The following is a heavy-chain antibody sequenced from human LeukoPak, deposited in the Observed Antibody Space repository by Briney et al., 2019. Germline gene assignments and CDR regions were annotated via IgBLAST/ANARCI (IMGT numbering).Heavy chain of an antibody. J-gene: IGHJ4*02. Sequence: SAPALVKPTQTLTLTCTSSRFSLSTNGIRVNWIRQPPGKALQWLARIDWDDDKFYSTSLKTRLTISKDTSKNQVVLTMTNMDPVDTATFYCARIASSGWFPDYWGQGTLVTVSS. V-gene: IGHV2-70*04. CDR1: RFSLSTNGIR. D-gene: IGHD6-19*01. CDR2: IDWDDDK. CDR3: ARIASSGWFPDY.